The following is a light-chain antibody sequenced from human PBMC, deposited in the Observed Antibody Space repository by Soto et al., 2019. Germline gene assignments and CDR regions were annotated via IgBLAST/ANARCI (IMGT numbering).Light chain of an antibody. Sequence: DIQMSESPSTLSASGGDGITMTCRASQSISSSLAWYQQKPGKAPKLLIYMASNLQSGVPSRFGGAGSGTEFTLTISSLQPDDFATYYCQQYNTYSRTFGQGTKV. J-gene: IGKJ1*01. CDR3: QQYNTYSRT. CDR2: MAS. V-gene: IGKV1-5*03. CDR1: QSISSS.